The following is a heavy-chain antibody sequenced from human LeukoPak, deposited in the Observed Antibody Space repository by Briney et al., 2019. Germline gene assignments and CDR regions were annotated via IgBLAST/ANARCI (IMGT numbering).Heavy chain of an antibody. CDR1: GFTFRNYW. D-gene: IGHD6-13*01. J-gene: IGHJ4*02. CDR3: ASASSHRIAAGGDY. CDR2: INSDGSSR. Sequence: GGSLRLSCAASGFTFRNYWMHWVRHAPGKGLVWVSRINSDGSSRNYADSVKGRFTISRDNAKNTLYLQMNSLRAEDTAVYYCASASSHRIAAGGDYWGQGTLVTVSS. V-gene: IGHV3-74*01.